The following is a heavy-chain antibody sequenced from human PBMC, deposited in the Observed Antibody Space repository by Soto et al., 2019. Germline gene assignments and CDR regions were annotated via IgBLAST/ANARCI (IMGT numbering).Heavy chain of an antibody. D-gene: IGHD6-19*01. Sequence: PSETLSLTCTVSGGSISSGDYYWSWIRQPPGKGLEWIGYLYYSGSSTYNPSLRSRVTISVDTPKNQISLKLNSVTAADTAVYFCVGSPGGLGWFDPWGLGILVTVSS. CDR1: GGSISSGDYY. CDR3: VGSPGGLGWFDP. V-gene: IGHV4-61*08. CDR2: LYYSGSS. J-gene: IGHJ5*02.